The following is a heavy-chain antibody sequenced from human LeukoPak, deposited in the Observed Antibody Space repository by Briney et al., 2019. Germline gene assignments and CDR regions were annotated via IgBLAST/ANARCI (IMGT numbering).Heavy chain of an antibody. CDR1: GYTFSSYG. Sequence: ASVKVSCKASGYTFSSYGISWVRQAPGQGLEGMGWISAYNGNTNYRQKLQGRVTMTTDTFTGTAYMDLRSLRSDDTAIYYCARGKVDGDDFDYWGQGTLVTVSS. J-gene: IGHJ4*02. CDR3: ARGKVDGDDFDY. CDR2: ISAYNGNT. D-gene: IGHD4-17*01. V-gene: IGHV1-18*01.